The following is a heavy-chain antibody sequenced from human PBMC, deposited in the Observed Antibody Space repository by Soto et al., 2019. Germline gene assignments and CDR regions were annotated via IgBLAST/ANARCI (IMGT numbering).Heavy chain of an antibody. CDR1: GYTFTSYY. CDR3: ASAPHLLRYFDWPTSGAYYYYGMDA. Sequence: GASVKVSCKASGYTFTSYYMHWVRQAPGQGLEWMGIINPSGGSTSYAQKFQGRVTMTRDTSTSTVYMELSSLRSEETAVYYCASAPHLLRYFDWPTSGAYYYYGMDAWRQGTSVTVSS. V-gene: IGHV1-46*01. CDR2: INPSGGST. J-gene: IGHJ6*02. D-gene: IGHD3-9*01.